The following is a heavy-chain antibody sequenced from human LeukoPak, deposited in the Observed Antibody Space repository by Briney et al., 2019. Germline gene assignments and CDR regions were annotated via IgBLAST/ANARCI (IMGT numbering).Heavy chain of an antibody. CDR1: GGSISSYC. D-gene: IGHD3-10*01. CDR2: IYYSGST. V-gene: IGHV4-59*01. J-gene: IGHJ4*02. Sequence: ASETLSLTCTVSGGSISSYCWSWIRQPPGKGLEWIGYIYYSGSTNYNPSLKSRVTISVDTSKNQFSLKLSSVTAADTAVYYCARASGLLWFGNFDYWGQGTLVTVSS. CDR3: ARASGLLWFGNFDY.